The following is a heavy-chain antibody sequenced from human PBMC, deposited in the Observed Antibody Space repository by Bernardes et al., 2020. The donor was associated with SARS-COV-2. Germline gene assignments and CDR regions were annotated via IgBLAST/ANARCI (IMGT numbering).Heavy chain of an antibody. Sequence: GGSLRLSCAASGFTFSSYAMSWVRQAPGEGLVWVSFISVSGNTYYADSVKGRFTISRDNSKNTLYLQMNSLRAEDTAVYYCAKRMSVGAAPFDYWGQGTLVTVSS. CDR2: ISVSGNT. D-gene: IGHD1-26*01. CDR3: AKRMSVGAAPFDY. V-gene: IGHV3-23*01. J-gene: IGHJ4*02. CDR1: GFTFSSYA.